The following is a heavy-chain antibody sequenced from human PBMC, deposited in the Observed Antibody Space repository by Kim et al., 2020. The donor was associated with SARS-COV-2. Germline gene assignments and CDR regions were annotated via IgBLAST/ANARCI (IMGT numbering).Heavy chain of an antibody. CDR2: INHSGST. V-gene: IGHV4-34*01. D-gene: IGHD2-15*01. CDR3: ARAHSGYPGGGRRVVAATPFYFDY. Sequence: SETLSLTCAVYGGSFSGYYWSWIRQPPGKGLEWIGEINHSGSTNYNPSLKSRVTISVDTSKNQFSLKLSSVTAADTAVYYCARAHSGYPGGGRRVVAATPFYFDYWGQGTLVTVSS. J-gene: IGHJ4*02. CDR1: GGSFSGYY.